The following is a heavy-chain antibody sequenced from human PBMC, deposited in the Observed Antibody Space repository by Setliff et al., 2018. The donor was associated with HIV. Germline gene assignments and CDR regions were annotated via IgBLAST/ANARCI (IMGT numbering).Heavy chain of an antibody. Sequence: GGSLRLSCTASGFTFSNYDMQWVRQAPGKGLEWVSYIGSSSSPIYYADSVKGRFTISRDNAKNSLYLQMNSLRVEDTAVYFCARVHRGGVGRQHWRSFDYWGQGTLVTVS. CDR1: GFTFSNYD. CDR3: ARVHRGGVGRQHWRSFDY. J-gene: IGHJ4*02. D-gene: IGHD1-1*01. CDR2: IGSSSSPI. V-gene: IGHV3-48*01.